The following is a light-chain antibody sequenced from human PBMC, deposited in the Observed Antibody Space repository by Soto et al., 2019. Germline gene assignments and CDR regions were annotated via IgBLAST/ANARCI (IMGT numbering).Light chain of an antibody. CDR2: KAS. J-gene: IGKJ1*01. Sequence: DIQMTQSPSTLSASLGDRVTITCRASQRISSWLAWYQQKPGKAPKLLIYKASSLESGVPSRFSGSGSGTEFTLTISSLQPDDFATYYCQQYNSYWTFGQGTRWIS. V-gene: IGKV1-5*03. CDR3: QQYNSYWT. CDR1: QRISSW.